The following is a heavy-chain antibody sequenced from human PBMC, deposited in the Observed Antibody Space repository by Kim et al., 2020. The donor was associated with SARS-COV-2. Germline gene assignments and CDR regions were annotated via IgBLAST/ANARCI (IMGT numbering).Heavy chain of an antibody. CDR3: ASLSTGYLWDKFDY. J-gene: IGHJ4*02. CDR2: VNSDGSST. D-gene: IGHD3-16*01. Sequence: GGSLRLSCVASGFTFSSYWMHWVRQAPGKGLVWVSRVNSDGSSTSYADSVKGRFTISSDNARNTLYLQMNSLRAEDTAVYYCASLSTGYLWDKFDYWGQGTLVTVSS. V-gene: IGHV3-74*01. CDR1: GFTFSSYW.